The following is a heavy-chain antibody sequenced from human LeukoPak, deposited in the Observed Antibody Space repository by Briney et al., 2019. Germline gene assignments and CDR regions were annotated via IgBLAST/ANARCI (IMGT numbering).Heavy chain of an antibody. J-gene: IGHJ4*02. CDR1: GYTFSNYG. V-gene: IGHV1-18*04. CDR2: ISGSSDNT. D-gene: IGHD1-20*01. CDR3: ARGGWTITDYDY. Sequence: ASLKVSCKASGYTFSNYGMSWVRQAPGQGLEWMGWISGSSDNTNYAQKVQGRVTMTTDTSTSTAYMELRSLRSDDTAVYYCARGGWTITDYDYWGQGTLVTASS.